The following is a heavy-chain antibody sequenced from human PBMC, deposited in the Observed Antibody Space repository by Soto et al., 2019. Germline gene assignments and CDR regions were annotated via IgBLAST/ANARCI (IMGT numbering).Heavy chain of an antibody. V-gene: IGHV3-9*02. J-gene: IGHJ4*02. CDR2: ISSNSDTI. D-gene: IGHD4-17*01. Sequence: EVQLVESGGGLVQPGRSLRLSCVASGFTADDYAMHWVRQAPGKGLEWVSGISSNSDTIDYADSVKGRFTISRDNAKNSRFQQMNSLRPEDTALYYCAKDMKWGGMTTIHYFDSWGQGTLVTVSS. CDR1: GFTADDYA. CDR3: AKDMKWGGMTTIHYFDS.